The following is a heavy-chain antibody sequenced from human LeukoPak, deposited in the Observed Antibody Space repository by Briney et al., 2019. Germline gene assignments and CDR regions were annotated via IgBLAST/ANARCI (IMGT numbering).Heavy chain of an antibody. CDR1: GYTFTSFG. CDR3: TRDHCRGDNCPSFDY. CDR2: IGAYNGDT. V-gene: IGHV1-18*04. D-gene: IGHD2-15*01. J-gene: IGHJ4*02. Sequence: GASVKVSCKPSGYTFTSFGISWVRQAPGQGHGRMGWIGAYNGDTNYAQKFQGRVTMTTDTSTSTAYMDLMSLRSDDTAVYYCTRDHCRGDNCPSFDYGGQGTLVTVSS.